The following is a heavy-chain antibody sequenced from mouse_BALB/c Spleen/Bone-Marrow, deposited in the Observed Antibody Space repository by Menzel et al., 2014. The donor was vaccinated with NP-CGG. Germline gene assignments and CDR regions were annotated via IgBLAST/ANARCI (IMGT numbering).Heavy chain of an antibody. V-gene: IGHV14-3*02. Sequence: VQLQQSGAELVKPGASVKLSCTASGFNIKDTYLHWVKQRPEQGLDWIGRIDPAIFTKYDPKFQGKATITADTSSNTAYLHLSSLKSEDTAVYYCASYRYGWYFDVWGAGTTVTVSS. CDR3: ASYRYGWYFDV. J-gene: IGHJ1*01. CDR2: IDPAIFT. D-gene: IGHD2-14*01. CDR1: GFNIKDTY.